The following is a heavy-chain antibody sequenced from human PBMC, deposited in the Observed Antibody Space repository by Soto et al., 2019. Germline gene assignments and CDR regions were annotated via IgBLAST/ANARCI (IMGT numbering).Heavy chain of an antibody. CDR3: ARDRYCTNGVCYNYYYYGMDV. V-gene: IGHV4-34*01. J-gene: IGHJ6*02. CDR1: GGSFSGYY. D-gene: IGHD2-8*01. Sequence: SETLSLTCAVYGGSFSGYYWSWIRQPPGKGLEWIGEINHSGSTNYNPSLKSRVTISVDTSKNQFSLKLSSVTAADMAVYYCARDRYCTNGVCYNYYYYGMDVWGQGTTVTVSS. CDR2: INHSGST.